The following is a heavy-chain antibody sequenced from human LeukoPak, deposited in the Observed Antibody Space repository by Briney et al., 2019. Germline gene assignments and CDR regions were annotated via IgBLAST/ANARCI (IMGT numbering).Heavy chain of an antibody. CDR1: GFAFSSYW. J-gene: IGHJ4*02. D-gene: IGHD3-22*01. CDR2: IRRDGSDT. CDR3: ARDANYYDSRGENYFNY. V-gene: IGHV3-7*01. Sequence: PGGSLRLSCAASGFAFSSYWMIWVRQAPGKGLEWVAHIRRDGSDTSYVDSVKGRFTISRDNAKNSLYLQLNSLRAEDTAVYYCARDANYYDSRGENYFNYWGQGTLVTVSS.